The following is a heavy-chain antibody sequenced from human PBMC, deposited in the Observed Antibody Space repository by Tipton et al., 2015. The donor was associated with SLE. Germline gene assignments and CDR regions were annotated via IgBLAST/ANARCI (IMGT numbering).Heavy chain of an antibody. CDR1: GFTFSTYS. CDR3: ASRLSYYGMDV. V-gene: IGHV3-30*04. D-gene: IGHD3-10*01. J-gene: IGHJ6*02. CDR2: ISYDGSDK. Sequence: SLRLSCAASGFTFSTYSMHWVRQAPGKGLEWVAIISYDGSDKYYADSVKGRFTISRDNSKNTLYLQMNGLRVDDTAVYYCASRLSYYGMDVWGQGTTVTVSS.